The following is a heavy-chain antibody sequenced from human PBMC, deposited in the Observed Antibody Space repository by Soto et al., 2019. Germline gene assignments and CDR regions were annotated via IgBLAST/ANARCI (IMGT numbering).Heavy chain of an antibody. CDR1: GYTFTSYD. J-gene: IGHJ5*02. CDR2: KNPNSGNT. D-gene: IGHD6-13*01. CDR3: ARSGDTAMDSSSWYWFDP. V-gene: IGHV1-8*01. Sequence: ASVKVSCKASGYTFTSYDINWVRQATGQGLEWMGWKNPNSGNTGYAQKVQGRVTMTRNTSISTAYMELSSLRSEDTAVYYCARSGDTAMDSSSWYWFDPWGQGTLVTVSS.